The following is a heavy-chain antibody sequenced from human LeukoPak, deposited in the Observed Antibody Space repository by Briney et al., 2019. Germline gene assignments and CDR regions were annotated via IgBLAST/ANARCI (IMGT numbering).Heavy chain of an antibody. CDR1: GYTFTGYY. J-gene: IGHJ4*02. D-gene: IGHD3-10*01. CDR3: AVYGSGSYYKGYYFDY. V-gene: IGHV1-2*02. Sequence: GASVKVSCKASGYTFTGYYMHWVRQAPGKGLEWMGWINPNSGGTNYAQKFQGRVTMTRDTSISTAYMELSRLRSDDTAVYYCAVYGSGSYYKGYYFDYWGQGTLVTVSS. CDR2: INPNSGGT.